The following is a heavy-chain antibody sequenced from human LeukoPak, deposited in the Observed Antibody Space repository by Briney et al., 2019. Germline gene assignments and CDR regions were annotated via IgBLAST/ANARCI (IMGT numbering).Heavy chain of an antibody. CDR3: ARWILYSSGSYSDY. CDR2: IYYSGST. D-gene: IGHD3-10*01. Sequence: SETLFLTCTVSGGSISSYYWSWIRQPPGKGLEWIGYIYYSGSTNYNPSLKSRVTISVDTSKNQFSLKLSSVTAADTAVYYCARWILYSSGSYSDYWGQGTLVTVSS. CDR1: GGSISSYY. V-gene: IGHV4-59*01. J-gene: IGHJ4*02.